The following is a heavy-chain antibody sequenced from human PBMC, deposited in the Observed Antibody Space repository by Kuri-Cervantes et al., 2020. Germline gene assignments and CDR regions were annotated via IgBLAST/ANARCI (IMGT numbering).Heavy chain of an antibody. D-gene: IGHD3-9*01. Sequence: GESLKISCAASGFTFSNYDMHWVRQGTGKGLEWVSAIGTAGDTYYPGSVKGRFTISRENAKNSLYLQMNSLRAGDTAVYYCARGSGNYDILTGYHQLDYWGQGTLVTVSS. CDR3: ARGSGNYDILTGYHQLDY. J-gene: IGHJ4*02. CDR1: GFTFSNYD. V-gene: IGHV3-13*01. CDR2: IGTAGDT.